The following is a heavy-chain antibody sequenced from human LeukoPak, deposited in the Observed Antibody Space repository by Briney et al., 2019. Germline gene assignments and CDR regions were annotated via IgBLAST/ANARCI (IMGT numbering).Heavy chain of an antibody. CDR2: IYPGDSDT. CDR3: ARQLCSGGSCYDWFDP. D-gene: IGHD2-15*01. Sequence: GESLKISCKGSGYIFPSYWIGWVRQMPGKGLEWMGIIYPGDSDTRYSPSFQGQVTISADKSISTAYLQWSSLKASDTAMYYCARQLCSGGSCYDWFDPWGQGTLVTVSS. CDR1: GYIFPSYW. V-gene: IGHV5-51*01. J-gene: IGHJ5*02.